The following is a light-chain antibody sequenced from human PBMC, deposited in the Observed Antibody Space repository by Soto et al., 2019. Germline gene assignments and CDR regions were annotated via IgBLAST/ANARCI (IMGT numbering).Light chain of an antibody. J-gene: IGKJ5*01. CDR3: HQYNDWPSIT. Sequence: EIVMTQSPATLSLSPGESATLSCRASQSVASHLAWYQQKPGQAPRLLIFGASVRATGIPARFSGSGSGTEFVLTIDSLQSEDFAVYYCHQYNDWPSITFGQGTRLEIK. CDR2: GAS. CDR1: QSVASH. V-gene: IGKV3-15*01.